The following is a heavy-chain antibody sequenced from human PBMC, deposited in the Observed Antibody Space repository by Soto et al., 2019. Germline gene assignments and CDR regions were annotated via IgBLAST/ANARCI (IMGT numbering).Heavy chain of an antibody. D-gene: IGHD2-15*01. CDR2: ISSSGTGI. CDR3: ARAYSDAFDI. CDR1: RFTFSDYY. V-gene: IGHV3-11*01. Sequence: GGSLRLSCAASRFTFSDYYTTWIRQAPGKGLEWVSYISSSGTGIYYPDSVKGRFTISRDNAKNSLYLQMSSLRAEDTAVYYCARAYSDAFDIWGQGTMVTVSS. J-gene: IGHJ3*02.